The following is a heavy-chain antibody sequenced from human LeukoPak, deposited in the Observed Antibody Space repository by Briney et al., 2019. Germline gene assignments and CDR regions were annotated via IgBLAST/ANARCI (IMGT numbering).Heavy chain of an antibody. CDR2: IYYSGST. CDR3: ARGLLGNLKSYEERNFDY. J-gene: IGHJ4*02. D-gene: IGHD7-27*01. CDR1: GGSISSYY. Sequence: SETLSLTCTVSGGSISSYYWSWIRQPPGKGLEWIGYIYYSGSTNYNPSLKSRVTISVDTSKNQFSLKLSSVTAADTAVYYCARGLLGNLKSYEERNFDYWGQGTLVTVSS. V-gene: IGHV4-59*12.